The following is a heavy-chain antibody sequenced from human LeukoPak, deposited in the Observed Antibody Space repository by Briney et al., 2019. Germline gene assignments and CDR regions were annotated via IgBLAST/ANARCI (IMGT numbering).Heavy chain of an antibody. D-gene: IGHD4-11*01. CDR1: GYTFTDYY. Sequence: ASVKVSCKASGYTFTDYYLHWVRQAPGQGLGWVRWINPNSGGTNYAQKFQGRVTMTRDTSISTAYMELSRLRSDDTAIYYCARGQNRDYSDYGRNYWGQGTLVSVSS. CDR3: ARGQNRDYSDYGRNY. J-gene: IGHJ4*02. CDR2: INPNSGGT. V-gene: IGHV1-2*02.